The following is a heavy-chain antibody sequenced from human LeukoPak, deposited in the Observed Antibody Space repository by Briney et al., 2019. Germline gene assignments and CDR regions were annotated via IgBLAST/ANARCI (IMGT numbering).Heavy chain of an antibody. Sequence: GGSLRLSCAASGFTFDDYAMHWVRQAPGKGLEWVSGISWNSGSIGYTDSVKGRFTISRDNAKNSLYLQMNSLRAEDTALYYCAKGDYYDSSGPSWGQGTLVTVSS. V-gene: IGHV3-9*01. J-gene: IGHJ5*02. CDR1: GFTFDDYA. CDR3: AKGDYYDSSGPS. D-gene: IGHD3-22*01. CDR2: ISWNSGSI.